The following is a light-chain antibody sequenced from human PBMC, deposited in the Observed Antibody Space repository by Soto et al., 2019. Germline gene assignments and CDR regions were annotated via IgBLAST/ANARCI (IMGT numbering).Light chain of an antibody. CDR3: QQYNSYSYT. J-gene: IGKJ2*01. V-gene: IGKV1-5*03. CDR2: KAS. Sequence: DIQMTQSPSTLSASVGDSVTLTCRASQNVSNWLAWYQQRPGKAPKLLIYKASSLESGVPSRFSGSGSGTEFTLTISSLQPDDFATYYCQQYNSYSYTFGQGTKVDIK. CDR1: QNVSNW.